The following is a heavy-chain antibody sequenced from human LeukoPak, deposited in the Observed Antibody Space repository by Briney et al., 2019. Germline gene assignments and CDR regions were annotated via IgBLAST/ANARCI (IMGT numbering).Heavy chain of an antibody. V-gene: IGHV3-11*06. Sequence: GGSLRLSCAASGFTFSDYYMSWIRQAPGKGLEWVSYISSSSSYTNYADSVKGRFTISRDNAKNSLYLQMNSLRAEDTAVYYCARDMAVAGTGWFDPWGQGTLVTVSS. CDR2: ISSSSSYT. CDR1: GFTFSDYY. J-gene: IGHJ5*02. CDR3: ARDMAVAGTGWFDP. D-gene: IGHD6-19*01.